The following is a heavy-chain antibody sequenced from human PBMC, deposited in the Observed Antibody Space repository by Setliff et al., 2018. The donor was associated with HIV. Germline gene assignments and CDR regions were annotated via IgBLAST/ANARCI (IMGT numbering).Heavy chain of an antibody. D-gene: IGHD3-22*01. CDR3: ARGPTRSGAVYDSDGYYLRFFDY. J-gene: IGHJ4*02. Sequence: GASVKVSCKAPGYTFTSYYVHWVRQAPGQGLEWMGIINPISGNTNYAQNFQGRVTMTRDTSTSIVYMELSSLGSEDTAVYYCARGPTRSGAVYDSDGYYLRFFDYWGQGALVTVSS. CDR2: INPISGNT. CDR1: GYTFTSYY. V-gene: IGHV1-46*03.